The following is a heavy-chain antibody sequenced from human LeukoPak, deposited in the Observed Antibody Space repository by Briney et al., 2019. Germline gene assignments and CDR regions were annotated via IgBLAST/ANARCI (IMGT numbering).Heavy chain of an antibody. D-gene: IGHD3-22*01. V-gene: IGHV3-23*01. Sequence: PGGSLRLSCAASGFTSSSYAMSWVRQAPGKGLEWVSAISGSGGSTYYADSVKGRFTISRDNSKNTLYLQMNSLRAEDTAVYYCAKDPKITMIVTGAFDYWGQGTLVTVSS. CDR3: AKDPKITMIVTGAFDY. CDR1: GFTSSSYA. J-gene: IGHJ4*02. CDR2: ISGSGGST.